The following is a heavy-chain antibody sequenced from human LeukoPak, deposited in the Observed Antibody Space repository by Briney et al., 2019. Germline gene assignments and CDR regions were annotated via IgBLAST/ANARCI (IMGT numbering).Heavy chain of an antibody. CDR2: ISGSGDRT. J-gene: IGHJ4*02. CDR1: GFTVSSNY. CDR3: AKHSSNLHFLNYFDF. V-gene: IGHV3-23*01. D-gene: IGHD6-13*01. Sequence: GGSLRPSCAASGFTVSSNYMSWVRQAPGKGLEWVSSISGSGDRTYYEDSVTGRFTISRDNFKNTLSLRVISLRAEDTAVYYCAKHSSNLHFLNYFDFWGQGTLVTVSS.